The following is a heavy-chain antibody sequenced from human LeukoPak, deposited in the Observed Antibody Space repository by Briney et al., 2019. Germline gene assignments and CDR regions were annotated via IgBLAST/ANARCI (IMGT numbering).Heavy chain of an antibody. V-gene: IGHV4-34*01. J-gene: IGHJ4*02. CDR2: INHSGST. CDR3: ARDARYSSGWYGY. Sequence: PSETLSLTCAVYGGSFSGYYWSWIRQPPGKGLEWIGEINHSGSTNYNPSLKSRVTISVDTSKNQFSLKLSSVTAADTAVYYCARDARYSSGWYGYWGQGTLVTVSS. CDR1: GGSFSGYY. D-gene: IGHD6-19*01.